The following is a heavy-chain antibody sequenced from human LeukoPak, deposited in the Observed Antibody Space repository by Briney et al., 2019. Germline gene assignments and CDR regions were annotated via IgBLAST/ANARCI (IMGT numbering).Heavy chain of an antibody. CDR3: ARRGPVASSYYFDY. Sequence: PSETLSLTCAVYGGSFSGYYWSWIRQPPGKGLEWIGEINHSGSTNYNPSLKSRVTISVDTSKNQFSLKLSSVTAADTAVYYCARRGPVASSYYFDYWGQGTLVTVSS. D-gene: IGHD2-2*01. J-gene: IGHJ4*02. V-gene: IGHV4-34*01. CDR1: GGSFSGYY. CDR2: INHSGST.